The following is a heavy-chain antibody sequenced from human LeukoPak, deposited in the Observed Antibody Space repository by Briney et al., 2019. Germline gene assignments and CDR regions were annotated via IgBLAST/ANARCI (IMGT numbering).Heavy chain of an antibody. V-gene: IGHV1-2*06. D-gene: IGHD3-3*01. J-gene: IGHJ4*02. CDR1: GYTFTGYY. CDR2: INPNSGGT. CDR3: ARAHDFWSGYPYFDY. Sequence: ASVKVSCKASGYTFTGYYMHWVRQAPGQGLEWMGRINPNSGGTNYAQKFQGRVTMTRDTSISTAYMELSRLRSDDTAVYYCARAHDFWSGYPYFDYWGQGTLVTVSS.